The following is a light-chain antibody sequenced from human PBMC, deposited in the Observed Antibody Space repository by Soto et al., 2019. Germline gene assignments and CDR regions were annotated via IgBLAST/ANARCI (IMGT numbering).Light chain of an antibody. Sequence: EIVLTQSPGTLYLSPGERATLSCRASQSVPSTYLAWYQQRPGQAPRLLIYGVSTRAPGIPARFSGSGSGTDFTLSISRLEPEDLAVYFCQQYGHPPPFPFGPGNKVDFK. CDR3: QQYGHPPPFP. V-gene: IGKV3-20*01. CDR1: QSVPSTY. CDR2: GVS. J-gene: IGKJ3*01.